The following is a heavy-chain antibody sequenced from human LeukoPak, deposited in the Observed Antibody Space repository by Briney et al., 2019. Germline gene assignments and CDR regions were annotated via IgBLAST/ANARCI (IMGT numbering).Heavy chain of an antibody. Sequence: PSETPSLTCTVSGGSISSYYWSWIRQPAGKGLEWIGRIYTSGSTNYNPSLKSRVTISVDKSKNQFSLKLSSVTAADTAVYYCARVGDGYNYDYWGQGTLVTVSS. CDR3: ARVGDGYNYDY. CDR1: GGSISSYY. V-gene: IGHV4-4*07. CDR2: IYTSGST. J-gene: IGHJ4*02. D-gene: IGHD5-24*01.